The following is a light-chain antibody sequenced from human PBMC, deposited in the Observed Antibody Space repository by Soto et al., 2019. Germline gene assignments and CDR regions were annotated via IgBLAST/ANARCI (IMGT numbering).Light chain of an antibody. V-gene: IGLV2-8*01. CDR1: SSDVGGYNY. CDR3: SSYGGYNNVV. J-gene: IGLJ1*01. CDR2: EVN. Sequence: QSALTQPPSASGSPGQSVTISCTGTSSDVGGYNYVSWFQQHPGKAPKLIIHEVNQRPSGVPDRFSGSKSGKTASLTVSGLQAEDEGTYYCSSYGGYNNVVFGTGTKVTVL.